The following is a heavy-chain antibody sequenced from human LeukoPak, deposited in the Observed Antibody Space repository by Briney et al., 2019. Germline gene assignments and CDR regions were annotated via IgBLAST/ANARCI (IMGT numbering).Heavy chain of an antibody. V-gene: IGHV3-30*18. Sequence: GGSLRLSCAASGFTFSYYGMHWVRQAPGKGLEWVAVISYDGSNKYYADSVKGRFTISRDNSKNTLYLQMNSLRAEDMAVYYCVKRWTGTTIGQQAYWGQGTLVTVSS. CDR3: VKRWTGTTIGQQAY. CDR2: ISYDGSNK. D-gene: IGHD1-1*01. CDR1: GFTFSYYG. J-gene: IGHJ4*02.